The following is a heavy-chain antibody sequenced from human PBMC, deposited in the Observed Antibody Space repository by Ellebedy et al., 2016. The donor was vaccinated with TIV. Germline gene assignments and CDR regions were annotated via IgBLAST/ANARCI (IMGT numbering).Heavy chain of an antibody. CDR1: GFTFSFYG. Sequence: GESLKISCAASGFTFSFYGMHWVRPAPGKGLEWVAVIWYDGSNKYFAGSVKGRFTISRDNSKNTLYLQMNSLRAEDTAVYYCARNRAATTVTDYFDYWGQGTLVTVSS. D-gene: IGHD4-17*01. V-gene: IGHV3-33*01. CDR2: IWYDGSNK. J-gene: IGHJ4*02. CDR3: ARNRAATTVTDYFDY.